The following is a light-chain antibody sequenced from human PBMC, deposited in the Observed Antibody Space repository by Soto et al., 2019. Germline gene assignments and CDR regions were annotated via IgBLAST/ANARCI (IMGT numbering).Light chain of an antibody. Sequence: QSALTQPASVSGSPGQSITISCTGTSSDVGSHNLVSWYQQFPGKAPKLIIFEASKRPSGVSNRFSGSKSGSTASLTISGLQAEDEDDYYCCSNADGSTYVFGSGTKSPS. J-gene: IGLJ1*01. CDR2: EAS. CDR3: CSNADGSTYV. V-gene: IGLV2-23*01. CDR1: SSDVGSHNL.